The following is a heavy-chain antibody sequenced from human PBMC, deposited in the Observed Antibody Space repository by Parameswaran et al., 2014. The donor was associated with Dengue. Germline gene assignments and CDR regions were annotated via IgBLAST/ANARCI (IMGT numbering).Heavy chain of an antibody. CDR2: IVVGSGNT. V-gene: IGHV1-58*01. D-gene: IGHD3-10*01. Sequence: WVRQAPGQRLEWIGWIVVGSGNTNYAQKFQERVTITRDMSTSTAYMELSSLRSEDTAVYYCAADFVSDYYYGMDVWGQGTTVTVSS. CDR3: AADFVSDYYYGMDV. J-gene: IGHJ6*02.